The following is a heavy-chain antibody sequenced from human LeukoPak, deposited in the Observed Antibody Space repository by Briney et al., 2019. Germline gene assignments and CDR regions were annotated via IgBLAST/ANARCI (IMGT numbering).Heavy chain of an antibody. Sequence: SETLSLTCAVSGYSISSGYYWGWIQQPPGKGLEWIGSIYHSGSTYYNPSLKSRVTISVDTSKNQFSLKLSSVTAADTAVYYCARSDTAMVTGYWGQGTLVTVSS. CDR1: GYSISSGYY. J-gene: IGHJ4*02. V-gene: IGHV4-38-2*01. CDR3: ARSDTAMVTGY. D-gene: IGHD5-18*01. CDR2: IYHSGST.